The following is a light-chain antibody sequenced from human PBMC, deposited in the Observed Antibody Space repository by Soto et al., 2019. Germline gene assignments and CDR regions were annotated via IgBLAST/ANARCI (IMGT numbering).Light chain of an antibody. CDR1: SSNLAYNS. CDR2: DDN. CDR3: GALDDSRNVYV. V-gene: IGLV1-51*01. Sequence: QSVLTQPPSVSAAPGQDVTISCSGSSSNLAYNSLSWYQQLPGTAPKLLSYDDNKRPSGIPARFSGSKSGTSATLGITGLETGDEADDYCGALDDSRNVYVFGSGTKLTVL. J-gene: IGLJ1*01.